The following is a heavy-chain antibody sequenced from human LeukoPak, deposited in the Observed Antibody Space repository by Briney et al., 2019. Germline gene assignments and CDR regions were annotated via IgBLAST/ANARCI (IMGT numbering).Heavy chain of an antibody. CDR3: ARDINWGQVDY. V-gene: IGHV3-74*01. Sequence: GGSLRLSCAASGFTFSGHWMYWLRQAPGKGLTWVSRINGDGSATNYAGSMKGRFTISRDNAKNILYLQMNSLREDDTAVYYCARDINWGQVDYWGQGTLVTVSS. J-gene: IGHJ4*02. D-gene: IGHD7-27*01. CDR1: GFTFSGHW. CDR2: INGDGSAT.